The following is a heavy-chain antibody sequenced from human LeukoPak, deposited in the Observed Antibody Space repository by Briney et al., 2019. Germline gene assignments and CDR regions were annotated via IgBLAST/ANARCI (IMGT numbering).Heavy chain of an antibody. V-gene: IGHV4-34*01. Sequence: ETLSLTCAVYGGSFSGYYWSWIRQPPGKGLEWIGEINHSGSTNYNPSLKSRVTISVDTSKNQFSLKLSSVTAADTAVYYCARGPSRITMIVVVITTTRGSHFDYWGQGTLVTVSS. D-gene: IGHD3-22*01. J-gene: IGHJ4*02. CDR1: GGSFSGYY. CDR2: INHSGST. CDR3: ARGPSRITMIVVVITTTRGSHFDY.